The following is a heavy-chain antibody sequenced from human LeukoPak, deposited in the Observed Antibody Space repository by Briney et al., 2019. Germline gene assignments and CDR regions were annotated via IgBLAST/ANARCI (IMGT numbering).Heavy chain of an antibody. D-gene: IGHD2-15*01. J-gene: IGHJ6*03. V-gene: IGHV4-4*07. CDR2: IYTSGST. CDR1: GGSISSYY. CDR3: ARYCSGGSCYFPYYMDV. Sequence: SETLSLTCTASGGSISSYYWSWIRQPAGKGLEWIGRIYTSGSTNYNPSLKSRVTMSVDTSKNQFSLKLSSVTAADTAVYYCARYCSGGSCYFPYYMDVWGKGTTVTVSS.